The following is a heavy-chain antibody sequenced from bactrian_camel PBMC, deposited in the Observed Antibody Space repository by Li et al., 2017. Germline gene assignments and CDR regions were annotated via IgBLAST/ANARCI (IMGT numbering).Heavy chain of an antibody. CDR1: AHYSSYC. V-gene: IGHV3S53*01. J-gene: IGHJ4*01. Sequence: HVQLVESGGGSVQPGGSLRLSCAASAHYSSYCMGWFRQAPGDEREGVAAICTDGPANYADSVKGRFTVSRDFAKNTLYLQMNNLQPEDTALYYCAAGAWDYASLASRQYAYWGQGTQVTVS. D-gene: IGHD1*01. CDR3: AAGAWDYASLASRQYAY. CDR2: ICTDGPA.